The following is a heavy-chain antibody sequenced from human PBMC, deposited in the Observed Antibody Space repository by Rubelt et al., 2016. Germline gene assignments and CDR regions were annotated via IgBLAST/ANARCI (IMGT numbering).Heavy chain of an antibody. CDR3: AREGQRVPERIDY. J-gene: IGHJ4*02. Sequence: SPSRGLEWLGRTYYRSKWYNDYAVSVKSRITINPDTSKNQFSLQLNSVTPEDTAVYYCAREGQRVPERIDYWGQGTLVPVSS. CDR2: TYYRSKWYN. D-gene: IGHD6-13*01. V-gene: IGHV6-1*01.